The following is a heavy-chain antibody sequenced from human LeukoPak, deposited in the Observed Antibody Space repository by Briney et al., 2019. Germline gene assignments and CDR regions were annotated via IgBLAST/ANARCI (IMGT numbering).Heavy chain of an antibody. Sequence: ASVKVSCKASGYTFTSYGISWVRQAPGQGLEWMGWFSAYNGNTNYAQKLQGRVTMTADTSTSTAYMELRSLRSDDTAVYYCASGELLPDGYYYYYGMDVWGQGTTVTVSS. D-gene: IGHD1-26*01. CDR1: GYTFTSYG. CDR2: FSAYNGNT. J-gene: IGHJ6*02. V-gene: IGHV1-18*01. CDR3: ASGELLPDGYYYYYGMDV.